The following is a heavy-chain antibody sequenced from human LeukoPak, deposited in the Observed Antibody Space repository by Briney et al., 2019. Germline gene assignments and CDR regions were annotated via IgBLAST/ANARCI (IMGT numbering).Heavy chain of an antibody. Sequence: ASVKDSCKASGYTFTSYYIDWLRQAPGQGLEWMGVINPSGGSTRYAQKFQGRVTMTGDPSTRTVYMELSSLTSDDTAVYYCARGTADAYWGQGTPVTVSS. CDR1: GYTFTSYY. D-gene: IGHD1-1*01. CDR2: INPSGGST. CDR3: ARGTADAY. J-gene: IGHJ4*02. V-gene: IGHV1-46*01.